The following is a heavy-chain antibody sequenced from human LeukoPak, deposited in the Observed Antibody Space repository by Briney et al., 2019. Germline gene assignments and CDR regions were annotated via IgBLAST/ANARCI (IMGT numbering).Heavy chain of an antibody. J-gene: IGHJ4*02. V-gene: IGHV4-31*03. CDR3: AREGCSGGSCYVTVGIDH. D-gene: IGHD2-15*01. CDR1: LGSTTTGGYS. Sequence: PSQTLSLTCTLSLGSTTTGGYSTSCTCHFPGKSPEWIGYIYFTGITYYTPSLKSRATFSVDTSENEFSLSLRSVTAADTAVYYCAREGCSGGSCYVTVGIDHWGQGTLVTVSP. CDR2: IYFTGIT.